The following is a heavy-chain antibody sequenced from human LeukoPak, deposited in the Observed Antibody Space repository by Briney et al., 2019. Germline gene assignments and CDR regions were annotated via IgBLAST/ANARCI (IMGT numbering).Heavy chain of an antibody. CDR2: INAGNGNT. CDR1: GYTFTSYA. Sequence: ASVKVSCKASGYTFTSYAMHWVRQAPGQRLEWMGWINAGNGNTKYSQKFRGRVTITSDTSASTGYMELSSLRSEDTAVYYCARDNGIWGFYWGQGTLVTVSS. D-gene: IGHD3-16*01. J-gene: IGHJ4*02. CDR3: ARDNGIWGFY. V-gene: IGHV1-3*01.